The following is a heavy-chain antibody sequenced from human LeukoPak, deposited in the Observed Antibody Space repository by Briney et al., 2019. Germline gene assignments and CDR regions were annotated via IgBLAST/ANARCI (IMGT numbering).Heavy chain of an antibody. J-gene: IGHJ3*02. Sequence: GGSLRLSCAPSGFIFSSYAMSWVRQAPGKGLEWVSAISGSGGSTYYADSVKGRFTISRDNSKNTLYLQMNSLRAEDTAVYYCAKVQFGVSWRLRLGGEEDAFDIWGQGTMVTVSS. CDR3: AKVQFGVSWRLRLGGEEDAFDI. CDR1: GFIFSSYA. CDR2: ISGSGGST. D-gene: IGHD3-16*01. V-gene: IGHV3-23*01.